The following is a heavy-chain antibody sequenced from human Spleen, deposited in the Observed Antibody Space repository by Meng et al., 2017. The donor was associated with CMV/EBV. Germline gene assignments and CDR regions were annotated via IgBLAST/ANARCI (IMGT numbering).Heavy chain of an antibody. V-gene: IGHV4-4*07. CDR1: GFTFSSYE. Sequence: GSLRLSCAASGFTFSSYEMNWVRQAPGKGLEWIGRIYTSGSTNYNPSLKSRVTMSVDTSKNQFSLKLSSVTASDTAMYYCARLPKYSFGDPGWFDPWGQGTLVTVSS. CDR2: IYTSGST. J-gene: IGHJ5*02. CDR3: ARLPKYSFGDPGWFDP. D-gene: IGHD5-18*01.